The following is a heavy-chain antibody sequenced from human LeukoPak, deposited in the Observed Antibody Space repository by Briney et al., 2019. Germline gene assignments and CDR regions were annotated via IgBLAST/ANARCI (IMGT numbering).Heavy chain of an antibody. Sequence: GGSLRLSCAVYGFTVGSNYMTWVRQAPGMGLEWVSIIYSSGSTYYEDSVKGRFTISRDNSKSTLSLQMNRPRGEDTAVYYCAVSVLVASNSFDVWGQGTLVTVSS. D-gene: IGHD2-21*02. CDR3: AVSVLVASNSFDV. J-gene: IGHJ3*01. CDR2: IYSSGST. V-gene: IGHV3-66*01. CDR1: GFTVGSNY.